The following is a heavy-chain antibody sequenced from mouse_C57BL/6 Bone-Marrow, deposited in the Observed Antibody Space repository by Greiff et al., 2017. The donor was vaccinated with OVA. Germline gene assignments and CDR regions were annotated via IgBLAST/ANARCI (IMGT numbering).Heavy chain of an antibody. V-gene: IGHV1-54*01. CDR1: GYAFTNYL. CDR3: ARRGPYGYDEGYAMDY. J-gene: IGHJ4*01. Sequence: VKLVESGAELVRPGTSVKVSCKASGYAFTNYLIEWVKQRPGQGLEWIGVINPGSGGTNYNEKFKGKATLTADKSSSTAYMQLSSLTSEDSAVYFCARRGPYGYDEGYAMDYWGQGTSVTVSS. D-gene: IGHD2-2*01. CDR2: INPGSGGT.